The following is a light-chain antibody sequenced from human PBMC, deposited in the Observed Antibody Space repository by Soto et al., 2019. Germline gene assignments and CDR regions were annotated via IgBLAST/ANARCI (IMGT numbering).Light chain of an antibody. CDR1: QSVSSSY. J-gene: IGKJ5*01. CDR3: QQNYDTPIT. Sequence: EIVLTQSPGTLSLSPGERATLSCRASQSVSSSYLAWYQQKPGQAPRLLIYHASTRATGIPARFSGSGSGTNFTLTISSLQPEDFATYFCQQNYDTPITFGQGTRLEIK. V-gene: IGKV3-20*01. CDR2: HAS.